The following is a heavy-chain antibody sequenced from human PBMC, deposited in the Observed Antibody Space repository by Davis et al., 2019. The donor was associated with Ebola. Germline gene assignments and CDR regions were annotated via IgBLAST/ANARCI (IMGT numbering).Heavy chain of an antibody. CDR1: GGSISSYY. CDR2: IYSFGST. J-gene: IGHJ4*01. D-gene: IGHD1-1*01. CDR3: ARQTNNSPAGTFDY. V-gene: IGHV4-39*01. Sequence: SETLSLTCTVSGGSISSYYWGWIRQPPGKGLEWIGSIYSFGSTYNNPSLRSRVTTSVDTSKNQFSLKLNSVTAADTAVYFCARQTNNSPAGTFDYWGRGTLVTVSS.